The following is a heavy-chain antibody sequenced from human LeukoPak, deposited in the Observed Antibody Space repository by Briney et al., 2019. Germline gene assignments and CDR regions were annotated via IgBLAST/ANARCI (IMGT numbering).Heavy chain of an antibody. Sequence: SETLSLTCTASGGSISSYYWSWIRQPPGKGLEWIGYIYYSGSTNYNPSLKSRVTISVDTSKNQFSLKLSSVTAADTAVYYCARSPLGGNWFDPWGQGTLVTVSS. CDR1: GGSISSYY. D-gene: IGHD3-16*01. CDR2: IYYSGST. V-gene: IGHV4-59*01. CDR3: ARSPLGGNWFDP. J-gene: IGHJ5*02.